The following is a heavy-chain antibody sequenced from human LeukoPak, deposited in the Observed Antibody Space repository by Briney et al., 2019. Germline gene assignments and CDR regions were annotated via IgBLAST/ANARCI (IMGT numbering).Heavy chain of an antibody. CDR2: IDGSDGAS. CDR1: GFRFSSYV. V-gene: IGHV3-23*01. J-gene: IGHJ4*02. Sequence: GGSLRPSCAASGFRFSSYVMSWVRQAPGEGLEYVSSIDGSDGASYYADSVKGRFTISRDNSKNTLFLQMNSLRVEDTAVYYCARVDSGDYDYWGQGTLLAVPS. D-gene: IGHD1-26*01. CDR3: ARVDSGDYDY.